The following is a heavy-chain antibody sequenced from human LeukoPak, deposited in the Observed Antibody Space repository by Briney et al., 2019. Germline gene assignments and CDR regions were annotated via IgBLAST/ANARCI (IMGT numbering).Heavy chain of an antibody. CDR2: IIPIFCTA. Sequence: SVKVSCKASGGTFSSYAISWVRQAPGQGLEWMGGIIPIFCTANYAQKFQGRVTITADESTSTACMELSSLRSEDTAVYYCASLRYYGSGSYLSDWGQGTLVTVSS. CDR3: ASLRYYGSGSYLSD. D-gene: IGHD3-10*01. J-gene: IGHJ4*02. CDR1: GGTFSSYA. V-gene: IGHV1-69*13.